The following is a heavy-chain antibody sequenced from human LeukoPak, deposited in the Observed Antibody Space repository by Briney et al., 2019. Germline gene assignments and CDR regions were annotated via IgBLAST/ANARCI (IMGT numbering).Heavy chain of an antibody. V-gene: IGHV3-9*01. Sequence: PGGSLRLSCAAPGFTFDDYAMHWGRQAPGKGLEWVSGISWYSGSIGYADSVKSRFTISRDNAKNSLYLQMTSLRAEDTALYYCAKDRSLWFRELKSNAFDIWGQGTMVTVSS. J-gene: IGHJ3*02. CDR3: AKDRSLWFRELKSNAFDI. CDR1: GFTFDDYA. CDR2: ISWYSGSI. D-gene: IGHD3-10*01.